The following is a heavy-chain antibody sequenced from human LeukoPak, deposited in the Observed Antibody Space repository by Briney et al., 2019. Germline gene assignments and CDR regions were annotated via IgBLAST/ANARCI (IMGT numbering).Heavy chain of an antibody. D-gene: IGHD3-10*01. CDR1: GFALSSYT. V-gene: IGHV3-53*01. CDR2: IYSGGST. CDR3: ASEKSTAGGFDY. Sequence: PGGSLRLSCAASGFALSSYTMSWVRQAPGKGLEWVSVIYSGGSTYYADSVKGRFTISRDNSKNTLYLQMNSLRAEDTAVYYCASEKSTAGGFDYWGQGTLVTVSS. J-gene: IGHJ4*02.